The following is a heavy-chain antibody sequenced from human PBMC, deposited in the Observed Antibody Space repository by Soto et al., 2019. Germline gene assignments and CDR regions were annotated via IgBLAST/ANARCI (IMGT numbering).Heavy chain of an antibody. D-gene: IGHD4-17*01. CDR3: ARDRITVTTKNPKYNWFDP. CDR1: GFTFSSYS. V-gene: IGHV3-21*01. CDR2: ISSSSSYI. J-gene: IGHJ5*02. Sequence: GGSLRLSCAASGFTFSSYSMNWVRQAPGKGLEWVSSISSSSSYIYYADSVKGRFTISRDNAKNSLYLQMNSLRAEDTAVYYCARDRITVTTKNPKYNWFDPWGQGTLVTVSS.